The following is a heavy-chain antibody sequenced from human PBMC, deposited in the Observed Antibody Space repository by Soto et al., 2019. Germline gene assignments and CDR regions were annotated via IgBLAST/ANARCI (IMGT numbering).Heavy chain of an antibody. D-gene: IGHD6-19*01. CDR2: IWYDGSNK. J-gene: IGHJ4*02. V-gene: IGHV3-33*01. Sequence: QVQLVESGGGVVQPGRSLRLSCVASGFTFSSYAMHWVRQAPGKGLEWVAVIWYDGSNKFYADSVEGRITISRDNSKNTLYLQMNNLRAEDTAVYYCARPVGYSSGRGGQFIDYWGQGTLVTVSS. CDR3: ARPVGYSSGRGGQFIDY. CDR1: GFTFSSYA.